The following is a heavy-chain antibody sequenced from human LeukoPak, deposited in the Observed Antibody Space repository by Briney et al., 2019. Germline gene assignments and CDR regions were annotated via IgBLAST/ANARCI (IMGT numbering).Heavy chain of an antibody. Sequence: PAGGSLRLSCAASGFTFSSYAMSWVRQAPGKGLEWVSAISGSGGSTYYADSVKGRFTISRDNSKNTLYLQMNSLRAEDTAVYYCANCYSSSWYETYYFDYWGQGTLVTVSS. J-gene: IGHJ4*02. CDR3: ANCYSSSWYETYYFDY. CDR2: ISGSGGST. V-gene: IGHV3-23*01. D-gene: IGHD6-13*01. CDR1: GFTFSSYA.